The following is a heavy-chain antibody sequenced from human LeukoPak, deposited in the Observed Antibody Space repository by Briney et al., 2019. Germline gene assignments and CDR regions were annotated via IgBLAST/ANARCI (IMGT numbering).Heavy chain of an antibody. D-gene: IGHD5-24*01. CDR1: GSVVSSNY. CDR2: LYIGGTT. J-gene: IGHJ6*03. V-gene: IGHV3-53*01. CDR3: ARGGLEFKYYYYMVV. Sequence: GGSLRLSCAASGSVVSSNYMSRVRQAPGKGLEWVSVLYIGGTTGYADSVKGRFTISGDISNNTVYLQMNSLRAEDTAVYHCARGGLEFKYYYYMVVWRKGATVTVSS.